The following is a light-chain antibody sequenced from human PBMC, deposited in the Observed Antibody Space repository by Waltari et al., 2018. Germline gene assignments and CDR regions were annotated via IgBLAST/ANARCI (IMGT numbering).Light chain of an antibody. J-gene: IGKJ5*01. CDR3: QQYGSSPIT. Sequence: EIVLTQSPGTLSLSPGERATLSCRASQNVATTCVAWYQQKPGQAPRLLIYGAATRATGIPDRFSGSGSGTDFTLTISRLEPEDFAVYYCQQYGSSPITFGQGTRLEIK. V-gene: IGKV3-20*01. CDR2: GAA. CDR1: QNVATTC.